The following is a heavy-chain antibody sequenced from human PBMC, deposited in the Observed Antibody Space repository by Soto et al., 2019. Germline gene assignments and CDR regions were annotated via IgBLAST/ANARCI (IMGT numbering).Heavy chain of an antibody. CDR1: GFTFDDYT. V-gene: IGHV3-43*01. D-gene: IGHD4-17*01. J-gene: IGHJ6*02. CDR2: ISWDGVST. CDR3: AKGNYGTYYYYYYGMDV. Sequence: GGSLRLSCAASGFTFDDYTMHWVRQAPGKGLEWVSLISWDGVSTYYADSVKGRFTISRDNSKNSLYLQMNSLRTEDTALYYCAKGNYGTYYYYYYGMDVWGQGTTVTV.